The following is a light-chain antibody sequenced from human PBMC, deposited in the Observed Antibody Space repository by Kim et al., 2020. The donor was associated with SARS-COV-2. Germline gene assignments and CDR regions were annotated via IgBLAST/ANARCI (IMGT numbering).Light chain of an antibody. CDR1: QSVSNY. V-gene: IGKV3-11*01. CDR2: DAS. CDR3: QQRRT. Sequence: EIVLTQSPATLSLSPGERATFSCRASQSVSNYLAWYQQKPGQAPRLLIYDASNRATGIPARFSGSGSGTDFTLTISSLEPEDFAVYYCQQRRTFGQGTKVDIK. J-gene: IGKJ1*01.